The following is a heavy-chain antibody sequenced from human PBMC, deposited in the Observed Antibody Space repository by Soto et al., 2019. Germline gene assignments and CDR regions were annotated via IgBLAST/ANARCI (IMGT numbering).Heavy chain of an antibody. D-gene: IGHD2-15*01. CDR3: VRWWASWVAFDI. CDR1: GGSVSSGSYY. CDR2: IYYSGST. V-gene: IGHV4-61*01. Sequence: SSETLSLTCTVSGGSVSSGSYYWSWIRQPPGKGLEWIGYIYYSGSTNYNPSLKSRVTISVDTSKNQFSLKLSSVTAADTAVYYCVRWWASWVAFDIWGQGTMVTVSS. J-gene: IGHJ3*02.